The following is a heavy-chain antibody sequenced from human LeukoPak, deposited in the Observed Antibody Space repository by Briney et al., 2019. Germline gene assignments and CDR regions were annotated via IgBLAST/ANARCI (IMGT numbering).Heavy chain of an antibody. D-gene: IGHD3-22*01. V-gene: IGHV1-2*02. J-gene: IGHJ4*02. CDR3: ATESYYYDSSGYPSPDHGFGY. CDR2: INPNSGGT. Sequence: ASVKVSCKASGYTFTGYYMHWVRQAPGQGLEWMGWINPNSGGTNYAQKFQGRVTMTRDTSISTAYMELSRLRSDDTAVYYCATESYYYDSSGYPSPDHGFGYWGQGTLVTVSS. CDR1: GYTFTGYY.